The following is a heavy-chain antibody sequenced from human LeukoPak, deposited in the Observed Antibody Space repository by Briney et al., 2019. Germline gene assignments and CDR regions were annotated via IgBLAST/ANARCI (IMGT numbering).Heavy chain of an antibody. V-gene: IGHV3-7*01. J-gene: IGHJ3*02. CDR3: ARTGYYYANAFDI. CDR2: IKEDGSEK. Sequence: GASLRLSCAASGFIFSNSWMSWVRQAPGKGLEWVANIKEDGSEKYYVDIVKGRFTISRDNAKNSLYLQMNSLRADDTAVYFCARTGYYYANAFDIWGQGTMVTVSS. D-gene: IGHD3-22*01. CDR1: GFIFSNSW.